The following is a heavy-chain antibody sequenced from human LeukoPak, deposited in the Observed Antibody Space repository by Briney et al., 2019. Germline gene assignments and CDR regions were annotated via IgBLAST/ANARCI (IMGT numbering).Heavy chain of an antibody. Sequence: ASVKVSCKVSGYTLTELSMHWVRQAPGKGLEWMGGFDPEDGETIYAQKFQGRVTMTEDTSTDTAYMELSSLRSEDTAVYYCVTSRPRVVPAALDSYFDYWGQGTLVTVSS. J-gene: IGHJ4*02. V-gene: IGHV1-24*01. CDR3: VTSRPRVVPAALDSYFDY. D-gene: IGHD2-2*01. CDR2: FDPEDGET. CDR1: GYTLTELS.